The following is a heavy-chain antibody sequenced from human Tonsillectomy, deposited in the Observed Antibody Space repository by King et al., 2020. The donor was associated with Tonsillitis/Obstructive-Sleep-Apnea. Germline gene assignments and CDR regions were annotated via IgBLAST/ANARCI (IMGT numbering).Heavy chain of an antibody. V-gene: IGHV4-39*02. CDR3: ATVIRGLDY. D-gene: IGHD4-17*01. CDR2: FYSSGST. Sequence: LQLQESGPGLVKPSETLSLTCTVSGDSISSSTYYWGWIRQPPGKGLEWIGSFYSSGSTYYNPSLKSRVTISVDSSKNHFSLQLTSVTAADTAVYFCATVIRGLDYWGQGTLVTVSS. J-gene: IGHJ4*02. CDR1: GDSISSSTYY.